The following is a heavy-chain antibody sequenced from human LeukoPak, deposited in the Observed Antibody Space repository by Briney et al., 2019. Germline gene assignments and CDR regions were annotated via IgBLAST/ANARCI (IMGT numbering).Heavy chain of an antibody. Sequence: PGGSLRLSCAASGFTFSSYAMSWVRQAPGKGLEWVSAISSGGVSTYYADSVKGRFTISRDNAKNSLYLQMNSLRAEDTAVYYCARTLVVSSSWSEYFQHWGQGTLVTVSS. CDR3: ARTLVVSSSWSEYFQH. J-gene: IGHJ1*01. CDR2: ISSGGVST. CDR1: GFTFSSYA. V-gene: IGHV3-23*01. D-gene: IGHD6-13*01.